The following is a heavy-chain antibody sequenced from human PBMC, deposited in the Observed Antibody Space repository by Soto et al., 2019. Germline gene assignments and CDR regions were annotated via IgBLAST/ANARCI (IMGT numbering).Heavy chain of an antibody. CDR2: ISYDGSNK. V-gene: IGHV3-30*18. CDR1: GFTFSSYG. Sequence: QVQLVESGGGVVQPGRSLRLSCAASGFTFSSYGMHWVRQAPGKGLEWVAVISYDGSNKYYADSVKGRFTISRDNYKNTLYLQMTSLSADGTAVCYGAEEYVYWSGGRCYSLGWFDPWGQGTLVTVSS. D-gene: IGHD2-15*01. CDR3: AEEYVYWSGGRCYSLGWFDP. J-gene: IGHJ5*02.